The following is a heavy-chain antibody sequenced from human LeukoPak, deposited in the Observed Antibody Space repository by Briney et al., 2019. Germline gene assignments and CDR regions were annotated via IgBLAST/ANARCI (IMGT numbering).Heavy chain of an antibody. Sequence: GGSLRLSCAASGFTFSSYSMNWVRQAPGKGLEWVSSISSSSSYIYYADSVKGRFTISRDNAKNSLYLQMNSLRAEDTAVYYCARGATMVRGGLIDYWGQGTLATVSS. CDR1: GFTFSSYS. V-gene: IGHV3-21*01. CDR2: ISSSSSYI. J-gene: IGHJ4*02. D-gene: IGHD3-10*01. CDR3: ARGATMVRGGLIDY.